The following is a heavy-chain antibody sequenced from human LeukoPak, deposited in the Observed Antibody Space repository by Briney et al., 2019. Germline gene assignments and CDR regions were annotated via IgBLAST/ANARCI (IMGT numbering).Heavy chain of an antibody. CDR3: ARIRDGYNSYFFYGMDV. CDR2: IIALFGTA. D-gene: IGHD5-24*01. CDR1: GYTFTSYY. Sequence: ASVKVSCKASGYTFTSYYMHWVRQAPGQGLEWMGGIIALFGTANYAQKFQGRLTITADESTSTVYMELSSLRSEDTAVYYCARIRDGYNSYFFYGMDVWGQGTTVIVSS. V-gene: IGHV1-69*13. J-gene: IGHJ6*02.